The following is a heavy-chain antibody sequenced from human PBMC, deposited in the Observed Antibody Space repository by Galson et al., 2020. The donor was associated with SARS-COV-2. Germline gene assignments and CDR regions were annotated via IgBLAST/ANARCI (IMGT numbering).Heavy chain of an antibody. Sequence: SVKVSCKASGGTFSSYAISWVRQAPGQGLEWMGGIIPIFGTANYAQKFQGRVTITADESTSTAYMELSSLRSEDTAVYYCARAPPRTAGSGWGWFDPWGQGTLVTGSS. CDR1: GGTFSSYA. CDR3: ARAPPRTAGSGWGWFDP. CDR2: IIPIFGTA. J-gene: IGHJ5*02. V-gene: IGHV1-69*13. D-gene: IGHD6-19*01.